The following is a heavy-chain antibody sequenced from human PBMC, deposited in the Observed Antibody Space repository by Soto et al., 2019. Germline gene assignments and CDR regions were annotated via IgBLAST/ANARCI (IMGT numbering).Heavy chain of an antibody. D-gene: IGHD3-22*01. CDR2: IYHSGRT. CDR1: GGSISSGGYS. Sequence: QLQLQESGSGLVKPSQTLFLTCAVSGGSISSGGYSWSWIRQPPGKGLEWIGYIYHSGRTYYNPSLKSRVTISVERSKNQFSLKLSSVTAADTDVYYCARGAPVVNDYWGQGNLVTVSS. J-gene: IGHJ4*02. V-gene: IGHV4-30-2*01. CDR3: ARGAPVVNDY.